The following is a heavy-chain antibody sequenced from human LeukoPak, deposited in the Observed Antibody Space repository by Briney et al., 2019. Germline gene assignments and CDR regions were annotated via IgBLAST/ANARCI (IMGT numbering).Heavy chain of an antibody. CDR2: ISAYNGNT. Sequence: ASVKVSCKASGYTFTSYGISWVRQAPGQGLEWMGWISAYNGNTNYAQKFQGRVTMTRDTSISTAYMELSRLRSDDTAVYYCARGTSSGYYYGVLDYWGQGTLVTVSS. D-gene: IGHD3-22*01. CDR3: ARGTSSGYYYGVLDY. CDR1: GYTFTSYG. V-gene: IGHV1-18*01. J-gene: IGHJ4*02.